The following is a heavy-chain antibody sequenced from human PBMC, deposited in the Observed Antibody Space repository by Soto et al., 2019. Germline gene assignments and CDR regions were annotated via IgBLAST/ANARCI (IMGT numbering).Heavy chain of an antibody. CDR2: IYYSGST. V-gene: IGHV4-59*08. CDR3: AGLYPYESSGYHLNY. D-gene: IGHD3-22*01. J-gene: IGHJ4*02. CDR1: GSSISSYY. Sequence: SETLSLTCTVSGSSISSYYWSWIRQPPGKGLEWIGYIYYSGSTNYNPSLKSRVTISVDTSKNQFSLKLRSVTAADTAVFYCAGLYPYESSGYHLNYWGQGALVTVSS.